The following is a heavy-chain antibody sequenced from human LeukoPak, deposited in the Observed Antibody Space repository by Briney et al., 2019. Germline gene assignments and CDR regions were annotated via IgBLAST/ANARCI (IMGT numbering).Heavy chain of an antibody. CDR2: ISSSSSYT. CDR1: GFTFSDYY. J-gene: IGHJ4*02. Sequence: GGSLRLSCAASGFTFSDYYMSWIRQAPGKGLEWVSYISSSSSYTNYADSVKGRFTISRDNAKNSLYLQMNSLRAEDTAVYYCARDWHMARGAIDYWGQGTLVTVSS. CDR3: ARDWHMARGAIDY. V-gene: IGHV3-11*06. D-gene: IGHD3-10*01.